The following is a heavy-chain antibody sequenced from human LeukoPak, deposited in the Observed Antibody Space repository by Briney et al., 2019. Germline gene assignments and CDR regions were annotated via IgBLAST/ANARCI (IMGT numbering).Heavy chain of an antibody. Sequence: VASVTVSFKASGGTFSSYAISWVRQAPGQGLEWMGRIIPIFGIANYAQKFQGRVTITADKSTSTAYMELSSLRSEDTAVYYCATVKWLVQFDYWGQGTLVTVSS. CDR2: IIPIFGIA. CDR1: GGTFSSYA. CDR3: ATVKWLVQFDY. J-gene: IGHJ4*02. V-gene: IGHV1-69*04. D-gene: IGHD6-19*01.